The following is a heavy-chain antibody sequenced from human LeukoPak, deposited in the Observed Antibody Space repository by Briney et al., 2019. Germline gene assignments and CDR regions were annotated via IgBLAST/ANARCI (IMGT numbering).Heavy chain of an antibody. CDR1: VYTFTGYY. V-gene: IGHV1-2*02. Sequence: ASVKVSCKASVYTFTGYYMHWVRQAPGQGRDGMGLINPNSGGTNYAQKFQGRVTMTRDTSISTAYMELSRLRSDDTAVYYCARGAHIAVAGTLDYWGQGTLVRVSS. CDR3: ARGAHIAVAGTLDY. J-gene: IGHJ4*02. CDR2: INPNSGGT. D-gene: IGHD6-19*01.